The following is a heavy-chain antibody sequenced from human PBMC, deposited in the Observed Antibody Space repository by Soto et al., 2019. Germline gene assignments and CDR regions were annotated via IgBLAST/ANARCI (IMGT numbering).Heavy chain of an antibody. CDR3: TRGSAAVRSYFFDS. Sequence: EVQLVESGRVFVPPDKSLRLLCAASGFTCDDHATLWARQGPGKGLEWVAHISWNSETLGYADSVKGRFTISRDNAKNSVYLEMNGLRPEDTAVYFCTRGSAAVRSYFFDSWGQGTLVTVSS. CDR1: GFTCDDHA. V-gene: IGHV3-9*01. CDR2: ISWNSETL. J-gene: IGHJ5*01. D-gene: IGHD1-26*01.